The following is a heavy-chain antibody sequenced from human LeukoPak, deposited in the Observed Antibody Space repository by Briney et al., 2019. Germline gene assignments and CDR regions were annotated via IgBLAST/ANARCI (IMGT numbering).Heavy chain of an antibody. CDR3: ARGHDENAFDI. J-gene: IGHJ3*02. Sequence: SETLSLTCTVSGGSISSYYWSWIRQPPGKGLEWIGYIYYSGSTNYNPSLKSRVTISVDTSKNQFSLKLSPVTAADTAVYYCARGHDENAFDIWGQGTMVTVSS. CDR1: GGSISSYY. V-gene: IGHV4-59*01. D-gene: IGHD3-3*01. CDR2: IYYSGST.